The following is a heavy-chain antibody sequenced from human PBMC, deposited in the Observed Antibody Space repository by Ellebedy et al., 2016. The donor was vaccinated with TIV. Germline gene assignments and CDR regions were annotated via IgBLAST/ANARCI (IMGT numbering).Heavy chain of an antibody. V-gene: IGHV3-7*01. CDR1: GFNFRSYW. Sequence: PGGSLRLSCAASGFNFRSYWMAWVRQAPGKGLEWVAKIRQEGDEIYYVESVKGRFTISRDNGKNSLFLQMNSLRDEDTAVYYCVREDDTETVTPDYWGQGTQVTVSS. CDR2: IRQEGDEI. J-gene: IGHJ4*02. D-gene: IGHD4-23*01. CDR3: VREDDTETVTPDY.